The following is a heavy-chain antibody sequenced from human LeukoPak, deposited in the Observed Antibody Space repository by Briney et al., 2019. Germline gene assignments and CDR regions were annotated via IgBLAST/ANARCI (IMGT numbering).Heavy chain of an antibody. CDR2: IYYSGST. Sequence: SETLSLTCTVSGGSISSSSYYWGWIRQPPGKGLEWIGSIYYSGSTYYNPSLKSRVTISVDTSKNQFSPKLSSVAAADTAVYYCARGPGSVWAAVYYFDYWGQGTLVTVSS. D-gene: IGHD2-15*01. V-gene: IGHV4-39*07. J-gene: IGHJ4*02. CDR3: ARGPGSVWAAVYYFDY. CDR1: GGSISSSSYY.